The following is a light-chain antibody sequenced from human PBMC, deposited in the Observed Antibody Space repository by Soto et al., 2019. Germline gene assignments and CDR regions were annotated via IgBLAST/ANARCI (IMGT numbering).Light chain of an antibody. CDR1: QNIVTW. CDR3: QQYSTYTPRT. V-gene: IGKV1-5*03. Sequence: DIQMTQSPSPLSASVGDKITITCRASQNIVTWLAWYQQTPGKAPKILIYKASSLESGVPSRFSGSGSGTEFTLTISSLQPDDFATYYCQQYSTYTPRTFGQGTKVDI. CDR2: KAS. J-gene: IGKJ1*01.